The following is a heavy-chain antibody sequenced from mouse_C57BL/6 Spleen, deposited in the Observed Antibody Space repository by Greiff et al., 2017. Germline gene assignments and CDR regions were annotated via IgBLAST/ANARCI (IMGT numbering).Heavy chain of an antibody. J-gene: IGHJ4*01. CDR2: IWSGGGT. V-gene: IGHV2-2*01. Sequence: QVQLQQSGPGLVQPSQSLSITCTVSGFSLTSYGVHWVRQSPGQGLEWLGVIWSGGGTDYNAAFIYRLSISKDNTTSQVFFKMNSLQADDTAIYYCARNRDAMDYWGQGTSVTVSS. CDR1: GFSLTSYG. CDR3: ARNRDAMDY.